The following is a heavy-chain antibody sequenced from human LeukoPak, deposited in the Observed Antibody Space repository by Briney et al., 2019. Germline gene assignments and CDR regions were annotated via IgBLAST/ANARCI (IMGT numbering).Heavy chain of an antibody. V-gene: IGHV3-53*01. CDR1: GFTVSSNY. CDR3: ARLNNPSSGWAYYFDY. J-gene: IGHJ4*02. D-gene: IGHD6-19*01. Sequence: PGGPLRLSCAASGFTVSSNYMSWVRQAPGKGLEWVSVIYSGGSTYYADSVKGRFTISRDNSKNTLYLQMNSLRAEDTAVYYCARLNNPSSGWAYYFDYWGQGTLVTVSS. CDR2: IYSGGST.